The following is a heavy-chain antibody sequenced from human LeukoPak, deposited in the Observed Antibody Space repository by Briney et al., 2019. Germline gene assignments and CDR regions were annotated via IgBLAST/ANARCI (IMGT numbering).Heavy chain of an antibody. CDR1: GDSISSSSSY. Sequence: SETLSLTCTVSGDSISSSSSYWGWIRQPPGEGLEWIGRIYTSGSTNYNPYLKSRVTISLDTSKNLLSLKLRSVTAADTAVYYCARSRGIISDSTLDYWGQGTLVTVSS. J-gene: IGHJ4*02. V-gene: IGHV4-39*07. CDR3: ARSRGIISDSTLDY. D-gene: IGHD6-13*01. CDR2: IYTSGST.